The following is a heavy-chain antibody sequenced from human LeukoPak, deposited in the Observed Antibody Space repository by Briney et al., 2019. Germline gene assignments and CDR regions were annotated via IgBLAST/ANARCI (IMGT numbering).Heavy chain of an antibody. D-gene: IGHD1-26*01. CDR2: IIPIFGTA. V-gene: IGHV1-69*05. Sequence: SVKVSCKASGGTFSSYAISWVRQAPGQGLEWMGGIIPIFGTANYAQKFQGRVTMTRDTSTSTVYMELSSLRSEDTAVYYCAREIVGATTPDYWGQGTLVTVSS. CDR1: GGTFSSYA. J-gene: IGHJ4*02. CDR3: AREIVGATTPDY.